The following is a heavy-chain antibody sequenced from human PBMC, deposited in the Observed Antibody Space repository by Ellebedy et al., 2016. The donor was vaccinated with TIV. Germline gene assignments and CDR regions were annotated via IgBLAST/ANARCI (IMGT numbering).Heavy chain of an antibody. CDR3: TRDANNWNGFDP. V-gene: IGHV3-74*01. CDR1: GFTFSTYW. D-gene: IGHD1-20*01. Sequence: GESLKISCAASGFTFSTYWMHWVRQAPGKGLVWVSQINADGSDRNYADSVEGRFTISRDNAKNTLYLQMNSLRVEDTAVYYCTRDANNWNGFDPWGQGTLVTVSS. CDR2: INADGSDR. J-gene: IGHJ5*02.